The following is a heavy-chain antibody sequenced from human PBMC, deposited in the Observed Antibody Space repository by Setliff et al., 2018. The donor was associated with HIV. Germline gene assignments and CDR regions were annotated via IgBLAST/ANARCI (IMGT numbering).Heavy chain of an antibody. CDR2: IIPIFGTT. Sequence: SVKVSCKASGGRFSNYGISWVRQAPGQGLEWMGGIIPIFGTTNYAQMFQGRVTMTADESTSTAYMELSSLRSDDTAVYYCARGRNYDSSGYGDYYYYMDVWGKGTTVTVSS. D-gene: IGHD3-22*01. CDR1: GGRFSNYG. V-gene: IGHV1-69*13. J-gene: IGHJ6*03. CDR3: ARGRNYDSSGYGDYYYYMDV.